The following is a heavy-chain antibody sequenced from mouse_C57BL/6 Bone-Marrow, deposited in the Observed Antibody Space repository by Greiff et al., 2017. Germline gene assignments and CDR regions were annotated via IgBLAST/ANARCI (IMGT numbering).Heavy chain of an antibody. J-gene: IGHJ1*03. D-gene: IGHD1-1*01. CDR3: ARSGYYGSSWYFDV. CDR2: IYPGSGST. CDR1: GYTFTSYW. V-gene: IGHV1-55*01. Sequence: VQLQQPGAELVKPGASVKMSCKASGYTFTSYWITWVKQRPGQGLEWIGDIYPGSGSTNYNEKFKSKATLTVDTSSSTAYMQLSILTSEDSAVYYGARSGYYGSSWYFDVWGTGTTVTVSS.